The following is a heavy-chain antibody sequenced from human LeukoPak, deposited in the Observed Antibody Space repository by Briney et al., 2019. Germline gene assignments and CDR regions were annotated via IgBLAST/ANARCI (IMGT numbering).Heavy chain of an antibody. CDR3: ASQLAFVVVPAAIPWFDP. CDR2: IYYSGST. J-gene: IGHJ5*02. CDR1: GGSISGSSYY. V-gene: IGHV4-39*01. Sequence: PSETLSLTCTVSGGSISGSSYYWGWIRQPPGKGLEWIGSIYYSGSTYYNPSLKSRVTISVDTSKNQFSLKLSSVTAADTAVYYCASQLAFVVVPAAIPWFDPWGQGTLVTVSS. D-gene: IGHD2-2*01.